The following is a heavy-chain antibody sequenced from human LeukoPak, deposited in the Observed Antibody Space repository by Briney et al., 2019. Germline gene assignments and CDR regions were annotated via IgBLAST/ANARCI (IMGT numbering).Heavy chain of an antibody. CDR1: GFTFSSYS. Sequence: GGSLRLSCAASGFTFSSYSMNWVRQAPGKGLEWVSSISGSSSYIYYADSVKGRFTISRDNSKNTLYLQMNSLRAEDTAVYYCARKIDYWGQGTLVTVSS. J-gene: IGHJ4*02. CDR2: ISGSSSYI. CDR3: ARKIDY. V-gene: IGHV3-21*04.